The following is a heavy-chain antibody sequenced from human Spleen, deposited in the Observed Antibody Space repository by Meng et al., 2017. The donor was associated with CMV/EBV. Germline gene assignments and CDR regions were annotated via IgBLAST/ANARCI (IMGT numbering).Heavy chain of an antibody. V-gene: IGHV4-4*07. D-gene: IGHD5-24*01. CDR3: ARGSRWLQMGYDY. CDR2: FYASGRT. Sequence: QVQLQDPGPGLVKPPETLSLTCTVSCVSISTYNWRWIWQPAGKGLEWLGRFYASGRTNSNPSLKSRVTISVDTSKNQFSLKLSSVTAADTAVYYCARGSRWLQMGYDYWGQGTLVTVSS. J-gene: IGHJ4*02. CDR1: CVSISTYN.